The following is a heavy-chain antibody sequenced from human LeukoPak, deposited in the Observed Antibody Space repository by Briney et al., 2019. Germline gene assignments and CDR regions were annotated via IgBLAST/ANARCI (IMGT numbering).Heavy chain of an antibody. CDR3: ARSSGGYSSGWYQDY. Sequence: RASETLSLTCTVSGGSISSYYWSWIRQPPGKGLEWIGYIYYSGSTNYNPSLKSRVTISVDTSKNQFSLKLTSVTAADTAVYYCARSSGGYSSGWYQDYWGQGTLVTVSS. CDR2: IYYSGST. V-gene: IGHV4-59*08. CDR1: GGSISSYY. D-gene: IGHD6-19*01. J-gene: IGHJ4*02.